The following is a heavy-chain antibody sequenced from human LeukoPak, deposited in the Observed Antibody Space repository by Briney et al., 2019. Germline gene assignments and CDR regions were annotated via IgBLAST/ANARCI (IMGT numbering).Heavy chain of an antibody. CDR3: ARTPEERYYYYYMDV. Sequence: GGSLRLSCAASGFTFSSYWMSWVRQAPGKGLEWVANIKQDGSEKYYVDSVKGRFTISRDNAKNSLYLQMNSLRAEDTAVYYCARTPEERYYYYYMDVWGKGTTVTVSS. CDR1: GFTFSSYW. CDR2: IKQDGSEK. V-gene: IGHV3-7*01. J-gene: IGHJ6*03. D-gene: IGHD1-1*01.